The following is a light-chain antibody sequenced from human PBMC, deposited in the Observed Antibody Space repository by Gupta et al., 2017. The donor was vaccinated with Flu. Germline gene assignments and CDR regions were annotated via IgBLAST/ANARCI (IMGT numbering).Light chain of an antibody. J-gene: IGLJ3*02. CDR1: INDVGGYKY. Sequence: QSALTQPVTESGSPGQSTAITQPGTINDVGGYKYVSWYQQHPGKAPKVLIYESNNRPSGVSSRFSGSKSGSTASLTISGLLPEDEADYYCSSFTRGATLVFGGGTRLTIL. CDR2: ESN. CDR3: SSFTRGATLV. V-gene: IGLV2-14*01.